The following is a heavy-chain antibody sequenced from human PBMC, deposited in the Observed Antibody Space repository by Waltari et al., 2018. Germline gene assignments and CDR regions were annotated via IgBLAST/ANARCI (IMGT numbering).Heavy chain of an antibody. CDR3: ARGKDYFDY. Sequence: QVQVVQSGAEVKKPGDSVKVSCKASGYTFTSYGISWVRQATGQGLEWMGWISSYNGNTNYAQKFQGRVSMTTDTSMSTAYMELRSLSSDDTAVYYCARGKDYFDYWGQGTLVTVSS. V-gene: IGHV1-18*04. CDR1: GYTFTSYG. CDR2: ISSYNGNT. J-gene: IGHJ4*02.